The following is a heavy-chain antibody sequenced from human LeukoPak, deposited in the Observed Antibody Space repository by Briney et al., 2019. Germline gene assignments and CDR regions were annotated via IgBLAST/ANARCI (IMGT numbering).Heavy chain of an antibody. CDR1: GFTFSSYS. J-gene: IGHJ4*02. CDR2: ISSSSSTI. CDR3: ARGYSSSWFDFDY. D-gene: IGHD6-13*01. Sequence: PGGSLRLSCAASGFTFSSYSMNWVRQAPGKGLEWVSYISSSSSTIYYADSVKGRFTISRDNAKNSLYLQMNGLRAEDTAVYYCARGYSSSWFDFDYWGQGTLVTVSS. V-gene: IGHV3-48*01.